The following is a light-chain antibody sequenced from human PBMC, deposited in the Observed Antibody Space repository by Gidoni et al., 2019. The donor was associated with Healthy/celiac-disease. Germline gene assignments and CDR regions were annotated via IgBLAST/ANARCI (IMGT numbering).Light chain of an antibody. CDR2: SNN. Sequence: QSVLTQPPSASGTPGQRVTISCSGSSSNIGSNTVNWYQQHPGTAPKLLIYSNNPRPSGVPDRFSGSKSGTSASLAISGLHSEDEADYYCAAWDDSLNGPVFGGGTKLTVL. V-gene: IGLV1-44*01. CDR3: AAWDDSLNGPV. CDR1: SSNIGSNT. J-gene: IGLJ3*02.